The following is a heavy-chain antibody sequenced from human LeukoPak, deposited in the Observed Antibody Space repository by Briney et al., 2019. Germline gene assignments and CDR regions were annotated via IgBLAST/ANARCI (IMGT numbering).Heavy chain of an antibody. D-gene: IGHD6-6*01. CDR2: INPTGGST. CDR3: ARTAARRFDY. J-gene: IGHJ4*02. Sequence: ASVKVSCKASGHTFPSYFMHWVRQAPGQGLEWMGIINPTGGSTTYAQKFQGRVTMTRDTSTSTVYMELSSLRSDDTAVYYCARTAARRFDYWGQGTLVTVSS. CDR1: GHTFPSYF. V-gene: IGHV1-46*01.